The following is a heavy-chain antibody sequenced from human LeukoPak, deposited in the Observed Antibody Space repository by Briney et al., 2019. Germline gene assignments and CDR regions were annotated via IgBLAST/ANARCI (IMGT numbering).Heavy chain of an antibody. J-gene: IGHJ4*02. Sequence: SETLSLTCTVSSGSISGYYWSWIRQPPGKGLEWIGYIYYSGSTNYNPSLKSRVTISVDTSKNQFSLKLSSVTAADTAVYYCARQLRYFDWPFDYWGQGTLVTVSS. D-gene: IGHD3-9*01. CDR3: ARQLRYFDWPFDY. CDR2: IYYSGST. CDR1: SGSISGYY. V-gene: IGHV4-59*01.